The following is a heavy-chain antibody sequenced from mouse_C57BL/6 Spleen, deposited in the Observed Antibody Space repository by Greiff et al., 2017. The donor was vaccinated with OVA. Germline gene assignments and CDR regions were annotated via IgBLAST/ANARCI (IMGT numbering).Heavy chain of an antibody. CDR2: INPSNGGT. D-gene: IGHD1-1*01. J-gene: IGHJ4*01. V-gene: IGHV1-53*01. CDR1: GYTFTSYW. CDR3: ARAAYSSSYYYAMGN. Sequence: VQLQQPGTELVKPGASVKLSCKASGYTFTSYWMHWVKQRPGQGLEWIGNINPSNGGTNYNEKFKSKATLTVDKSSSTAYMQLSSLTSEDSAVYYSARAAYSSSYYYAMGNRGERASETVSS.